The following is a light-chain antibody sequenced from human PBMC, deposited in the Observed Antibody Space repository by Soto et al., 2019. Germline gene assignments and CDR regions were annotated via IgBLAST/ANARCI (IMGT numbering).Light chain of an antibody. J-gene: IGLJ2*01. CDR2: RNN. CDR1: SSNIGSNY. V-gene: IGLV1-47*01. Sequence: QSVLTQPPSASGTPGQRVTISCSGSSSNIGSNYVFWYQHLPGTAPKLLIYRNNQRPSGVPDRFSGSKSGTSASLAISGLRSEGETDYYCAAWDDSLRGVVFGGGTKVTVL. CDR3: AAWDDSLRGVV.